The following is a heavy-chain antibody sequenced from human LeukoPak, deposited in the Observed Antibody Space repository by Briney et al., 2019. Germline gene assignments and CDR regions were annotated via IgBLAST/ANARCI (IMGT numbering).Heavy chain of an antibody. CDR1: GYTFTSYG. CDR2: ISAYNGNT. CDR3: ARGPTKYYDFWSGQYYFDY. Sequence: ASVKVSCKASGYTFTSYGISWVRQAPGQGLEWMGWISAYNGNTNYAQKLQGRVTMTTDTSTSTAYMELRSLRSDDTAVYYCARGPTKYYDFWSGQYYFDYWGQGTLVTVSS. V-gene: IGHV1-18*01. D-gene: IGHD3-3*01. J-gene: IGHJ4*02.